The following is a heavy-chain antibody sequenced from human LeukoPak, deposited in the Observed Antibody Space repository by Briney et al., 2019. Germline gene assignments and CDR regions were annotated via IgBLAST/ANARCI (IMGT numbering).Heavy chain of an antibody. Sequence: GGSLRLSCAVSGFTVSSNYMTWVRQAPGKGLEWVSVISGSGGTTYYADSVKGRFTISRDNSRNTLSLQVNSLRAEDTAVYYCAREVGHFDYWGQGTLVTVSS. CDR2: ISGSGGTT. J-gene: IGHJ4*02. D-gene: IGHD1-26*01. CDR3: AREVGHFDY. CDR1: GFTVSSNY. V-gene: IGHV3-23*01.